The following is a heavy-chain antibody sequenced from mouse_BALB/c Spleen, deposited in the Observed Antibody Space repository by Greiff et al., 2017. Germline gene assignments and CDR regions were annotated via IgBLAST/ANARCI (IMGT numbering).Heavy chain of an antibody. V-gene: IGHV3-2*02. CDR2: ISYSGST. Sequence: ESGPGLVKPSQSLSLTCTVTGYSITSDYAWNWIRQFPGNKLEWMGYISYSGSTSYNPSLKSRISITRDTSKNQFFLQLNSVTTEDTATYYCARGGNGSSYGFAYWGQGTLVTVSA. D-gene: IGHD1-1*01. CDR1: GYSITSDYA. J-gene: IGHJ3*01. CDR3: ARGGNGSSYGFAY.